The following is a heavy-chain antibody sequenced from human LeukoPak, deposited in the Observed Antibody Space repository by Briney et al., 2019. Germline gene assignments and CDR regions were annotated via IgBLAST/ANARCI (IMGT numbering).Heavy chain of an antibody. Sequence: SETLSLTCTFSGGSISSGGYYWSWIRQHPGKGLEWIGYIYYSGSTYYNPSLKSRVTISVDTSKTQFSLKLSSVTAADTAVYYCARDSSSSFAFDIWGQGTMVTVSS. D-gene: IGHD6-6*01. CDR3: ARDSSSSFAFDI. CDR1: GGSISSGGYY. V-gene: IGHV4-31*03. J-gene: IGHJ3*02. CDR2: IYYSGST.